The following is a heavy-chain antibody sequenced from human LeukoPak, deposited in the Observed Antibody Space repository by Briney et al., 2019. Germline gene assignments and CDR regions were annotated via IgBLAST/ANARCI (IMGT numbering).Heavy chain of an antibody. Sequence: SETLSLTCAVYGGSFSGYYWSWIRQPPGKGLEWIGEINYSGSTNYNPSLKSRVTISVDTSKNQFSLKLSSVTAADTAVYYCARGGCSSTSCYSLSYYFDYWGQGTLVTVSS. D-gene: IGHD2-2*02. CDR3: ARGGCSSTSCYSLSYYFDY. CDR1: GGSFSGYY. J-gene: IGHJ4*02. V-gene: IGHV4-34*01. CDR2: INYSGST.